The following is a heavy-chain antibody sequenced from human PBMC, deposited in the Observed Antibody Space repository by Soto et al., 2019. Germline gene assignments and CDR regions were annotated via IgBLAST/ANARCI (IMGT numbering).Heavy chain of an antibody. CDR2: IYSGGNT. Sequence: PGGSLRLSCAASGFSVSSNYMSWVRQAPGKGLEWVSVIYSGGNTYYADSVKGRFTISRDYSKNTLYLQMNSLRAEDTAVYYCARIWGYVRYFDYWGQGTLVPVSS. CDR3: ARIWGYVRYFDY. J-gene: IGHJ4*02. CDR1: GFSVSSNY. V-gene: IGHV3-53*01. D-gene: IGHD3-16*01.